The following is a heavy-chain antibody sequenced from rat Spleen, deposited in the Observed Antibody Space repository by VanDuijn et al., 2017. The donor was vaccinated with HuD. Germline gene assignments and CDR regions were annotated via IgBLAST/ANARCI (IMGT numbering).Heavy chain of an antibody. J-gene: IGHJ2*01. CDR1: GFTFSDGY. Sequence: EVQLVESDGGLVQPGGSLKLSCAASGFTFSDGYMAWVRQAPTKGLEWVATISYDGSRNDYRDSVKGRFTISRDNAKSTLYLQLDSLRSEDTATYYCTTDTFYDGTYYPGGFDYWGQGVMVTVSS. CDR2: ISYDGSRN. D-gene: IGHD1-12*02. CDR3: TTDTFYDGTYYPGGFDY. V-gene: IGHV5-20*01.